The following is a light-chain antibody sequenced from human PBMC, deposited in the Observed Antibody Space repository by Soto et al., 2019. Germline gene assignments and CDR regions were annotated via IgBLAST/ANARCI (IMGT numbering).Light chain of an antibody. CDR2: DVT. Sequence: QSVLTQPASVSGSPGQSITISCSGTSSDVGAYNSVSWYQQHPGKAPKLMIYDVTNRPSGVSNRFSGSKSGTTASLTISGLQAEDEADYYCGSYTTSSTVVFGGGTKLTVL. CDR3: GSYTTSSTVV. J-gene: IGLJ2*01. V-gene: IGLV2-14*01. CDR1: SSDVGAYNS.